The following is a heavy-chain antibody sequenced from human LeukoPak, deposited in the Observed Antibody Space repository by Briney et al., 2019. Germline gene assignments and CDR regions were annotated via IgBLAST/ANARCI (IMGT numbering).Heavy chain of an antibody. CDR1: GGSISSGDYY. V-gene: IGHV4-30-4*01. J-gene: IGHJ6*02. CDR3: ARGSPALYGMDV. CDR2: IYYSGST. Sequence: SETLSLTCTVSGGSISSGDYYWSWIRQPPGKGLEWIGYIYYSGSTCYNPSLKSRVTISVDTSKNQFSLKLSSVTAADTAVYYCARGSPALYGMDVWGQGTTVTVFS.